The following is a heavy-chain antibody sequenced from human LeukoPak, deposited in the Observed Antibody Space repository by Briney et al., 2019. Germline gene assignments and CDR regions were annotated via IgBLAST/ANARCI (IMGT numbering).Heavy chain of an antibody. J-gene: IGHJ4*02. V-gene: IGHV3-53*01. D-gene: IGHD5-12*01. CDR1: GFTVSSKY. Sequence: GGSLRLSCAASGFTVSSKYMSWVRQAPGKGLEWVSVLYSGGSTYYADSVKGRFTISRDNSKNTLYLQMNSLRAEDTAVYYCAAKRRGGGYSGYDSDYWGQGTLVTVSS. CDR2: LYSGGST. CDR3: AAKRRGGGYSGYDSDY.